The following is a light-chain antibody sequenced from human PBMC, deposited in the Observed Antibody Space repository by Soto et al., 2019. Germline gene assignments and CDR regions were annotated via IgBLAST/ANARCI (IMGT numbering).Light chain of an antibody. J-gene: IGLJ3*02. V-gene: IGLV2-14*01. CDR2: EVS. CDR3: SSYASSRTWV. CDR1: SDDIGHYDY. Sequence: QSALTQPASVSGSPGQSITISCTGTSDDIGHYDYVSWYQQHPGKAPKLIIYEVSDRPSGVSNRFSGSKSGNTASLSISGLQAEDEADYYCSSYASSRTWVFGGGTKLTVL.